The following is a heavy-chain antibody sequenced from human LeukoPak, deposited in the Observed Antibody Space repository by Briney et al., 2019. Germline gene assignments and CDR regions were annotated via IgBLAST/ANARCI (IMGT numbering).Heavy chain of an antibody. Sequence: SSGTLSLTCAVSGGSISSYDWSWIRQPPGKGLEWIGDMYYTGSTNYNPALKSRVTISVDTYKNQFSLRLSSVTAADTAVYYCARMGHYYDTSGYSGLYYSSGTDAWGQGTTVTVSS. D-gene: IGHD3-22*01. CDR2: MYYTGST. J-gene: IGHJ6*02. CDR1: GGSISSYD. V-gene: IGHV4-59*08. CDR3: ARMGHYYDTSGYSGLYYSSGTDA.